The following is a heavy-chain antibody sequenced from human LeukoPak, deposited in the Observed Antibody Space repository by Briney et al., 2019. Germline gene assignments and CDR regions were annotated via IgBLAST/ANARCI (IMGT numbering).Heavy chain of an antibody. D-gene: IGHD4/OR15-4a*01. Sequence: GRSLRLSCAASGFTFSSYGMHWVRQAPGKGLEWVAVISYDGSHEYSADSVKGRFTISRDNSKNTLYLQMNSLRPEDTAVYFCSASRPHYGDYYGLDVWGHGTTVTVSS. J-gene: IGHJ6*02. CDR1: GFTFSSYG. CDR2: ISYDGSHE. V-gene: IGHV3-30*03. CDR3: SASRPHYGDYYGLDV.